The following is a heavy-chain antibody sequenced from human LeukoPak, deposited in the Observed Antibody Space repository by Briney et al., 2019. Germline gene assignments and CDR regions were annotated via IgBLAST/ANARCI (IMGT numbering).Heavy chain of an antibody. CDR2: ISGRGDRT. J-gene: IGHJ3*02. CDR1: GFTFRNHE. Sequence: GGSLRLACAASGFTFRNHEINWVRQAPGKALEWVSYISGRGDRTEYADSVKGRFSISRDNVKNSVNVLMNNLGAEDTAVYYCARVEATYNNIRGDAFDIWGQGTMVTVSS. D-gene: IGHD1-1*01. V-gene: IGHV3-48*03. CDR3: ARVEATYNNIRGDAFDI.